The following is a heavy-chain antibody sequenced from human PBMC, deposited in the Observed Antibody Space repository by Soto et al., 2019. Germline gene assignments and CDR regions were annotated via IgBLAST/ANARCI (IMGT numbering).Heavy chain of an antibody. CDR2: VNPNNGDT. J-gene: IGHJ4*02. Sequence: QVQLVQSGAELKKPGASVKVSCKASGYTFSNYDMNWVRQATGQGPEWIGWVNPNNGDTGYAQKFQGRVTLTTDISTTTAYMELTSLRSEDTAIYYCAKVSRQGSAIDFDYGGQGTLITVSS. D-gene: IGHD3-10*01. CDR3: AKVSRQGSAIDFDY. CDR1: GYTFSNYD. V-gene: IGHV1-8*01.